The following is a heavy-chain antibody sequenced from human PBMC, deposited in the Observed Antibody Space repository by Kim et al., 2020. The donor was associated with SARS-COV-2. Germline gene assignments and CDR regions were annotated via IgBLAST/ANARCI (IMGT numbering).Heavy chain of an antibody. V-gene: IGHV1-18*01. D-gene: IGHD1-26*01. CDR3: ARDGAVGATSIPI. Sequence: YAQKLQGRVTMTTDTSTSTAYMELRSLRSDDTAVYYCARDGAVGATSIPIWGQGTLVTVSS. J-gene: IGHJ4*02.